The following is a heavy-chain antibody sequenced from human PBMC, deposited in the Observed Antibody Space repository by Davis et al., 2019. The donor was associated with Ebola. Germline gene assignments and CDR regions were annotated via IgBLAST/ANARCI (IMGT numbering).Heavy chain of an antibody. V-gene: IGHV3-23*01. D-gene: IGHD1-1*01. CDR1: GFNFYSYA. CDR2: VTASGGHT. J-gene: IGHJ4*02. CDR3: AKPVMTALTTGDY. Sequence: GGSLRLSCAASGFNFYSYAMTWYRQAPGQGLQWVASVTASGGHTFYADSVKGRFTISRDISRSTLFLQMNGLRAEDTGVYYCAKPVMTALTTGDYCGQGTLVVVSS.